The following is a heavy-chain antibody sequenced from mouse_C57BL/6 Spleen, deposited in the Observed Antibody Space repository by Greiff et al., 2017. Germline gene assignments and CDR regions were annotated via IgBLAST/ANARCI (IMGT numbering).Heavy chain of an antibody. V-gene: IGHV5-4*01. Sequence: EVKLVESGGGLVKPGGSLKLSCAASGFTFSSYAMSWVRQTPEKRLEWVATISDGGSYTHYPDNVKGRFTISRDNAKNNLYLQMSHLKSEDTAMYFCAREGKSPLITTLDSWGQGTPLTDSS. CDR2: ISDGGSYT. J-gene: IGHJ2*01. CDR1: GFTFSSYA. D-gene: IGHD2-4*01. CDR3: AREGKSPLITTLDS.